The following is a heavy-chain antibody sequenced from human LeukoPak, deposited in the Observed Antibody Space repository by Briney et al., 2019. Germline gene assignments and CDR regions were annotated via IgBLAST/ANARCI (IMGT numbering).Heavy chain of an antibody. Sequence: SETLSLTCTVSGASISSYYWSWIRQPPGKGLEWIGYIYYSGSTNYTPSLKSRVTISVDTSKNQFSLKLTSVTAADTAVYYCARKGLITVIRGLNFGYWGQGTLVSVSS. CDR2: IYYSGST. D-gene: IGHD3-10*01. J-gene: IGHJ4*02. CDR3: ARKGLITVIRGLNFGY. CDR1: GASISSYY. V-gene: IGHV4-59*08.